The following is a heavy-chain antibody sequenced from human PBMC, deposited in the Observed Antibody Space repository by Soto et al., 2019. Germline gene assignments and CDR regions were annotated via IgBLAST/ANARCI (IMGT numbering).Heavy chain of an antibody. D-gene: IGHD3-10*01. CDR3: ASMGYHYGSGSYPLDY. CDR2: IYNSGST. Sequence: QVQLQESGPGLVKPSETLSLTCTVSGGSISSYYWTWIRQPPGKGLEWIGFIYNSGSTHYNPSLMSHVTTPVDTSKNQFSLKLMSVPAADTAVYYCASMGYHYGSGSYPLDYWGPGTLVTVSS. V-gene: IGHV4-59*08. CDR1: GGSISSYY. J-gene: IGHJ4*02.